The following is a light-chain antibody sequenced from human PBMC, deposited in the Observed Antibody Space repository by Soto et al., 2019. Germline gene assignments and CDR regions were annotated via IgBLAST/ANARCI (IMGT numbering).Light chain of an antibody. CDR2: WAS. CDR3: QQYYNSPYT. J-gene: IGKJ2*01. V-gene: IGKV4-1*01. Sequence: DIVMTQSPDSLAVSLGERATINCKSSQSVSYSSNNKNYLAWYQQKPGQPPKLLIYWASTRESGVPDRFSGSGYGTDFTLTISSLQAEDVAVYYCQQYYNSPYTFGQGTKLEIK. CDR1: QSVSYSSNNKNY.